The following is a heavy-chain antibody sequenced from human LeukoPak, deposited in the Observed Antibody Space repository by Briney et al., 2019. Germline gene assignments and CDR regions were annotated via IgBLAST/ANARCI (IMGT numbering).Heavy chain of an antibody. CDR1: GGSIGSYY. J-gene: IGHJ4*02. Sequence: SETLSLTCTVSGGSIGSYYWSWIRQPPGKGLEWIGYIYYSGSTNYNPSLKSRVTISVDTSKNQFSLKLSSVTAADTAVYYCARVGAGSRDYWGQGTLVTVSS. CDR2: IYYSGST. CDR3: ARVGAGSRDY. D-gene: IGHD3-10*01. V-gene: IGHV4-59*01.